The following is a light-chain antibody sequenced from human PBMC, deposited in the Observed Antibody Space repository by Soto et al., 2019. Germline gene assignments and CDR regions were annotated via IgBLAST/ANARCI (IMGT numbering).Light chain of an antibody. J-gene: IGKJ1*01. CDR2: AAS. Sequence: DSQMTQSPSSLSASVGDRVTITCRASQSISSYLNWYQQKPGKAPKLLIYAASSLQGGVPSRFSGSGSGTDFTLTISSLQPEDFATYYCQQSCSITRTFGQGTKVDI. CDR3: QQSCSITRT. CDR1: QSISSY. V-gene: IGKV1-39*01.